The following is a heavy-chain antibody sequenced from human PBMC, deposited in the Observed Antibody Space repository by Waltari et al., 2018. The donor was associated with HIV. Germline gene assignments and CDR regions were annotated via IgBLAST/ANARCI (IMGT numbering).Heavy chain of an antibody. D-gene: IGHD2-15*01. CDR3: ARATLGAANPFDY. Sequence: QVQLVQSGAEVKKPGASVKVSCRASGYTFTGYYMHWVRLAPGQGLEWMERNNPNTGGANYAQKFQGRVTMTRDTSISTVYMELSSLKSDDTAVYYCARATLGAANPFDYWGQGTLVTVSS. V-gene: IGHV1-2*06. J-gene: IGHJ4*02. CDR1: GYTFTGYY. CDR2: NNPNTGGA.